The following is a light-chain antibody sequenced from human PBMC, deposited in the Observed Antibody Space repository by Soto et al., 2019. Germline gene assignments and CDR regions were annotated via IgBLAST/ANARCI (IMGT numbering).Light chain of an antibody. CDR3: CSYAGSSTWV. CDR2: EGS. Sequence: QSALTQPASVSGSPGQSITISCTGTSSDVGSYNLVSWYQQHPGKAPKLMIYEGSKRPSGVSKRFSGSKSGNTASLTISGLQAEDETDYYCCSYAGSSTWVFVGGTKVTVL. J-gene: IGLJ3*02. CDR1: SSDVGSYNL. V-gene: IGLV2-23*01.